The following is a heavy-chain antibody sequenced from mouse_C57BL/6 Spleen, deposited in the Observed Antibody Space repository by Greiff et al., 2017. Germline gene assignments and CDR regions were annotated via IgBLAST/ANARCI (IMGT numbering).Heavy chain of an antibody. V-gene: IGHV1-61*01. CDR3: ARVYYGSCDFAC. J-gene: IGHJ3*01. CDR2: IYPSDSET. D-gene: IGHD1-1*01. Sequence: QVQLQQPGAELVRPGSSVKLSCKSSGYTFTSSWMDWVKQRPGQGLAWIGNIYPSDSETPYNQKFKDKATLSVDKSSSTAYMQLSSLTSEDSAVYYCARVYYGSCDFACWGQGTLVTVSA. CDR1: GYTFTSSW.